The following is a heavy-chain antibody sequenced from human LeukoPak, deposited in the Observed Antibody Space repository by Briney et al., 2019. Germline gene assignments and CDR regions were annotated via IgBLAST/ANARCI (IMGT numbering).Heavy chain of an antibody. CDR3: ARDGTAISEALFDY. CDR1: GYTFTGYF. D-gene: IGHD2-21*02. V-gene: IGHV1-2*02. CDR2: INPNSGGT. J-gene: IGHJ4*02. Sequence: EASVKVSCKASGYTFTGYFMHWVRQAPGQGLEWMGWINPNSGGTNYAQKFQGRVTMTRDTSISTAYMELSRLRPDDTAVYYCARDGTAISEALFDYWGQGTLVTVSS.